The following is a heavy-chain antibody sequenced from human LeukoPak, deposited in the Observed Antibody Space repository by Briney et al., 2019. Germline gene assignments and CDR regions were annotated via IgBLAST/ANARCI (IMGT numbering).Heavy chain of an antibody. CDR1: GYTFTSTG. D-gene: IGHD6-19*01. V-gene: IGHV1-18*01. J-gene: IGHJ3*01. CDR2: VSSYNGNT. Sequence: GASVKVSCEASGYTFTSTGFCWVRQTPGQGLEWMGWVSSYNGNTNYAQKFQGRVTMTTDTSTNTAYMELRSLRSDDTAVYFCARDAPQWRNAFDFWGQGTMVTVSS. CDR3: ARDAPQWRNAFDF.